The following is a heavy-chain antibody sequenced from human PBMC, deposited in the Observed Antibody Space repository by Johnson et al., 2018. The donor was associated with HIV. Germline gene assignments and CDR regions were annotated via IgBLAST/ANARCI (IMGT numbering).Heavy chain of an antibody. D-gene: IGHD4-17*01. V-gene: IGHV3-30-3*02. CDR3: AKDQDTVPRRDDAFDI. J-gene: IGHJ3*02. Sequence: SYDGSNTYYADSVKGRFSISRDNSKNTVDLRMNSLRSEDTAVYWCAKDQDTVPRRDDAFDIWGQGTVVTVSS. CDR2: SYDGSNT.